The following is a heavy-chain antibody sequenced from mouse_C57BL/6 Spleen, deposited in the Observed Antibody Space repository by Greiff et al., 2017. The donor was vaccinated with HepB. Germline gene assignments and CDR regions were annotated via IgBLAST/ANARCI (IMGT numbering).Heavy chain of an antibody. CDR2: IRSKSNNYAT. V-gene: IGHV10-1*01. D-gene: IGHD1-1*02. J-gene: IGHJ3*01. Sequence: EVKLVESGGGLVQPKGSLKLSCAASGFSFNTYAMNWVRQAPGKGLEWVARIRSKSNNYATYYADSVKDRFTISRDDSESMLYLQMNNLKTEDTAMYYCVRQYGSWFAYWGQGTLVTVSA. CDR3: VRQYGSWFAY. CDR1: GFSFNTYA.